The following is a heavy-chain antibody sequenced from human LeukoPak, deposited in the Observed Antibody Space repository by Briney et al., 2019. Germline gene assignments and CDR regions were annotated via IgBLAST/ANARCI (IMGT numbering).Heavy chain of an antibody. CDR3: AKVSYYYDSRGYFDY. Sequence: GGSLRLSCAASGFTFSSYGMHWVRQAPGKGLEWVAFIRCDGSNKYYADSVKGRFTISRDNSKNTLYLQMNSLRAEDTAVYYCAKVSYYYDSRGYFDYWGQGTLVTVSS. CDR1: GFTFSSYG. CDR2: IRCDGSNK. D-gene: IGHD3-22*01. V-gene: IGHV3-30*02. J-gene: IGHJ4*02.